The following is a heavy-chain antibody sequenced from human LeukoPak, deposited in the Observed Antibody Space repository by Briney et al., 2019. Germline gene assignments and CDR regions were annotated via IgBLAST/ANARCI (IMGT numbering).Heavy chain of an antibody. V-gene: IGHV1-69*04. D-gene: IGHD3-10*01. CDR1: GGTFTSYA. CDR3: ARAVPYYYGSGSYHYGMDV. Sequence: ASVKVSCKASGGTFTSYAISWVRQAPGQGLEWMGRTIPILGIANYAQKFQGRVTITADKSTSTAYMELSSLRSEDTAVYYCARAVPYYYGSGSYHYGMDVWGQGTTVTVSS. CDR2: TIPILGIA. J-gene: IGHJ6*02.